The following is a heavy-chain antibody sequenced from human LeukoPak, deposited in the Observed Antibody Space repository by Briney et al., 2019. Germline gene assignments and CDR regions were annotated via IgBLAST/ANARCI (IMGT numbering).Heavy chain of an antibody. D-gene: IGHD2-15*01. J-gene: IGHJ4*02. CDR2: ISSGGTYI. CDR3: ARDRPTGRSRGVVVQ. V-gene: IGHV3-21*01. Sequence: GGSLRLSCAASGFTFDTYAMTWVRQAPGKGLEWVSAISSGGTYIYYAESVRGRSTISRDNTKNFLYLQLSTLRVEDTAVYYCARDRPTGRSRGVVVQWGQGTLVTVSS. CDR1: GFTFDTYA.